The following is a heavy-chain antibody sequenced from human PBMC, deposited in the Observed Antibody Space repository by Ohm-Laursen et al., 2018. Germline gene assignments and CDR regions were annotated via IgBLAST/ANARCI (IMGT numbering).Heavy chain of an antibody. D-gene: IGHD2-2*02. J-gene: IGHJ6*02. Sequence: TLSLTCTVSGGSISSYYWSWIRQPPGKGLEWIGYIYYSGSTNYNPSLKSRVTISVDTSKNQFSLKLSSVTAADTAVYYCARDTLRGYCSSTSCNTEVYYYYGMDVWGQGTTVTVSS. CDR1: GGSISSYY. V-gene: IGHV4-59*01. CDR3: ARDTLRGYCSSTSCNTEVYYYYGMDV. CDR2: IYYSGST.